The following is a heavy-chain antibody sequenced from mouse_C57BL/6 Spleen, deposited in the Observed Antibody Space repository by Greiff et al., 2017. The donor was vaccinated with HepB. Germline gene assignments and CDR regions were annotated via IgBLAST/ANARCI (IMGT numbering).Heavy chain of an antibody. CDR2: IWRGGST. V-gene: IGHV2-5*01. J-gene: IGHJ3*01. CDR3: ARNYYGSSWFAY. Sequence: QVQLKESGPGLVQPSQSLSITCTVSGFSLTSYGVHWVRQSPGKGLEWLGVIWRGGSTDYNAAFMSGLSITKDNSKSQVFFKMNSLQADDTAIYYCARNYYGSSWFAYWGQGTLVTVSA. D-gene: IGHD1-1*01. CDR1: GFSLTSYG.